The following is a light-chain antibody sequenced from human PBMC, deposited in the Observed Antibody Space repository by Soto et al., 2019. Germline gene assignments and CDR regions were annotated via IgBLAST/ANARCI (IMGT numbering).Light chain of an antibody. Sequence: QSALTQPASVSGSPGQSITISCTGTSSDVGSYNVVSWYQQHPGKAPKLIIYEGSKRPSGVSNRFSGSKSGTSASLAISGLQSEDEADYYCAAWDDSLSGAVFGGGTQLTVL. CDR2: EGS. CDR3: AAWDDSLSGAV. J-gene: IGLJ7*01. V-gene: IGLV2-14*02. CDR1: SSDVGSYNV.